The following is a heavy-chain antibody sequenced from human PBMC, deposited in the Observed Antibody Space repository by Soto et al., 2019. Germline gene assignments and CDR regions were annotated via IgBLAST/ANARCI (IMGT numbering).Heavy chain of an antibody. V-gene: IGHV3-72*01. CDR2: TRNKANSYTT. J-gene: IGHJ4*02. CDR1: GFTFSDQY. Sequence: GGSLRLSCAASGFTFSDQYMDWVRPAPGKGLEWVGRTRNKANSYTTEYAASVKGRFTISRDDSKNSLFLQMNSLKTEDTAVYYCTRVFGSSWYQAFFDYWGQGSLVTVSS. CDR3: TRVFGSSWYQAFFDY. D-gene: IGHD6-13*01.